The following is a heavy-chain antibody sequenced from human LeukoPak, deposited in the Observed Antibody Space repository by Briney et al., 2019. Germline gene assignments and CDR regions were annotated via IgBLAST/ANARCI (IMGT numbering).Heavy chain of an antibody. J-gene: IGHJ3*02. CDR3: ARAIPRDAFDI. CDR1: GYTFISYG. CDR2: ISAYNGHT. V-gene: IGHV1-18*01. Sequence: ASVKVSCKASGYTFISYGITWVRQAPGQGLEWMGWISAYNGHTNYAQKLQGRVAMTTDTLTSTAYMELRSLRSDDTAVYYCARAIPRDAFDIWGPGTMVTVSS.